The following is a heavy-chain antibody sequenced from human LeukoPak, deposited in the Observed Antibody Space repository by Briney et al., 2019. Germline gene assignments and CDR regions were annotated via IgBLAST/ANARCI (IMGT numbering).Heavy chain of an antibody. CDR1: GFTFSNYA. CDR2: VSDDGVRS. Sequence: GGSLRLSCAASGFTFSNYALSWVRQAPGKGLEWVSAVSDDGVRSYYAESVKVRFTTSRDNSKNTLYLQMDNLRVVDTAVYYCAKTIFGVTHAFDIWGQGTLVTVSS. V-gene: IGHV3-23*01. J-gene: IGHJ3*02. D-gene: IGHD3-3*01. CDR3: AKTIFGVTHAFDI.